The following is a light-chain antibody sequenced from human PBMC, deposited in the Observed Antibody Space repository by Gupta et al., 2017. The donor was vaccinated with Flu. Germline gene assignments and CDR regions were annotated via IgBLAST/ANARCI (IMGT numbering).Light chain of an antibody. V-gene: IGLV2-14*01. J-gene: IGLJ2*01. CDR1: ASAVVGDDY. CDR3: NSYTSTSNLVV. Sequence: IAISSTGTASAVVGDDYVSWYQHHPDQAPNLMIFMVSTRPSGIAARFSGSKSGTTASVTITGLQADAEADYYCNSYTSTSNLVVFGGGTRLTVL. CDR2: MVS.